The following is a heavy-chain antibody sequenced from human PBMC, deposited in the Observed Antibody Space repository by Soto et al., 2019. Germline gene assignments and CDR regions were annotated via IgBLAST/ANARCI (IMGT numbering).Heavy chain of an antibody. CDR3: ARDKGYDFWSVYYRDY. CDR2: INPSGGST. D-gene: IGHD3-3*01. V-gene: IGHV1-46*01. J-gene: IGHJ4*02. Sequence: ASVKVSCKASGYTFTSYYMHWVRQAPGQGLEWMGIINPSGGSTSYAQKFQGRVTMTRDTSTSTVYMELSSLRSEDTAVYYCARDKGYDFWSVYYRDYWGQGTLVTVSS. CDR1: GYTFTSYY.